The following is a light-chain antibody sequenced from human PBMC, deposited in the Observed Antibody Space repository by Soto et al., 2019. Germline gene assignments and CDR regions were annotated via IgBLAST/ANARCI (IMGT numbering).Light chain of an antibody. CDR3: QSYDRSLSGWV. CDR1: SSNIGAGYG. J-gene: IGLJ3*02. Sequence: QSVLTQPPSVSGAPGQRVTISCTGSSSNIGAGYGVHWYQQLPGTAPKLLIYVNSNRPSGVPDRFSGSKSGTSASLAITGLRAEDEADYYCQSYDRSLSGWVFGGGTKLTVL. V-gene: IGLV1-40*01. CDR2: VNS.